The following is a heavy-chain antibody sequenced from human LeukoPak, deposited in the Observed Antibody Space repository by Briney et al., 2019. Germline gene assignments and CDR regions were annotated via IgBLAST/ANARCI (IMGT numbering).Heavy chain of an antibody. J-gene: IGHJ4*02. D-gene: IGHD6-19*01. Sequence: PGGSLRLSCAASGFTFSSYGMHWVRQAPGKGLEWVAFIRYDGSNKYYADSVKGRFTISRDNSKSTLYLQMNSLRAEDTAVYYCAKGIAVAGSFQDYWGQGTLVTVSS. CDR1: GFTFSSYG. V-gene: IGHV3-30*02. CDR2: IRYDGSNK. CDR3: AKGIAVAGSFQDY.